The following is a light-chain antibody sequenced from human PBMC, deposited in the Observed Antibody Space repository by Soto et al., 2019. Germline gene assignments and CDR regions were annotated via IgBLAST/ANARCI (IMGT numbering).Light chain of an antibody. Sequence: QSVLAQPPSVSGPPGQSVSISCTGTSSDVGGYNYVSWYQQHPGKAPKVMIYDVSKRPSGVPDRFSGSKSGNTASLTISGLQSEDEADYYCCSYAGRFTYVFGTGTKVTVL. CDR3: CSYAGRFTYV. V-gene: IGLV2-11*01. CDR1: SSDVGGYNY. CDR2: DVS. J-gene: IGLJ1*01.